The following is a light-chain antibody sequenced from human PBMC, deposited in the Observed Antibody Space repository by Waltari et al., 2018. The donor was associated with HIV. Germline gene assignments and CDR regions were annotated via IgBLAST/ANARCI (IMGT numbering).Light chain of an antibody. CDR1: QSISSY. V-gene: IGKV1-39*01. CDR3: QQSYSTPRT. Sequence: LSASVGDRVTITCRASQSISSYLNWYQQKPGKAPKLLIYAASSLQSGVPSRFSGSGSGTDFTLTISSLQPEDFATYYCQQSYSTPRTFGQGTKVEIK. J-gene: IGKJ1*01. CDR2: AAS.